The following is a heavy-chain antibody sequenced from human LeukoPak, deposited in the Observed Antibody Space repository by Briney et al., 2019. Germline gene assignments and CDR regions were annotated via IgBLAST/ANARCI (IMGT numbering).Heavy chain of an antibody. CDR1: GGSISSYY. CDR3: ARHVDYYMDV. CDR2: IYTSGST. V-gene: IGHV4-4*09. Sequence: SETLSLTCTVSGGSISSYYWSWIRQPPGKGLEWIGYIYTSGSTNYSPSLKSRVTISVDTSKNQFSLKLSSVTAADTAVYYCARHVDYYMDVWGKGTTVTVSS. J-gene: IGHJ6*03.